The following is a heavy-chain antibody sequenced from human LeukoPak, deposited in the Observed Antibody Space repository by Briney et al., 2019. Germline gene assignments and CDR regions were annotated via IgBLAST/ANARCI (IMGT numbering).Heavy chain of an antibody. CDR3: ARGQGYYDSSGYPTNWFDP. D-gene: IGHD3-22*01. CDR1: GFTFSSYD. CDR2: IGTAGDT. J-gene: IGHJ5*02. Sequence: PGGSLRLSCAASGFTFSSYDMHWVRQATGKGLEWVSAIGTAGDTYYPGSVKGRFTISRENAKNSLYLQMNSLRAEDTAVYYWARGQGYYDSSGYPTNWFDPWGQGPLVTVSS. V-gene: IGHV3-13*01.